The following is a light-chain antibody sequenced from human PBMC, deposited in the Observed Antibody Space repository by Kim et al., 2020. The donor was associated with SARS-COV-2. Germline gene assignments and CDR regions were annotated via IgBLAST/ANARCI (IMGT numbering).Light chain of an antibody. J-gene: IGLJ3*02. Sequence: VSPGQTVSITCSGDKLGDKHACWYQQKPGQSPVVLIYQDSKRPSGIPERFSGRNSGNTATLTISGTQAMDEADYYCQAWDSSTGVFGGGTQLTVL. CDR1: KLGDKH. CDR2: QDS. CDR3: QAWDSSTGV. V-gene: IGLV3-1*01.